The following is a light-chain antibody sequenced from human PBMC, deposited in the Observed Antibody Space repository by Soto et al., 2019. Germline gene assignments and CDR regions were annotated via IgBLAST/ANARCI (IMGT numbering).Light chain of an antibody. J-gene: IGLJ1*01. CDR2: GVT. CDR3: SSYAGSTNIV. V-gene: IGLV2-8*01. Sequence: QSALTQPPSASGSPVQSVTISCSETSSDVGGYDYVSWYQQHPGKAPKVLIYGVTKRSSGVPDRFSGSKSGYTAYLTVSGLQAEDEADYYCSSYAGSTNIVFGTGTKVTVL. CDR1: SSDVGGYDY.